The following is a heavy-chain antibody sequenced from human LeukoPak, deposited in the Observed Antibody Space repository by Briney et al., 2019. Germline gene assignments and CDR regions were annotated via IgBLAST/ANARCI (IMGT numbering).Heavy chain of an antibody. CDR2: ISAYNSAYNCKI. V-gene: IGHV1-18*01. J-gene: IGHJ4*02. CDR3: ARATNRDSGPYYFIY. CDR1: GYTFMNYG. Sequence: ASVKVSCKASGYTFMNYGITWVRQAPGQGLEWMGWISAYNSAYNCKIHYAQKLQGRVTMTTDTSTNTGYMELRSLRSDDTAVYYCARATNRDSGPYYFIYWGQGTLVTVAS. D-gene: IGHD1-26*01.